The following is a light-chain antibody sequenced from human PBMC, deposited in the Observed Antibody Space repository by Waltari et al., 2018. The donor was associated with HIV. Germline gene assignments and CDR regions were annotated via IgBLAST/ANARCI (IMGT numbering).Light chain of an antibody. CDR1: SSDVGSYNL. J-gene: IGLJ3*02. CDR2: EVS. V-gene: IGLV2-23*02. Sequence: QSALTQPASVSGYPGQSITIPCTGTSSDVGSYNLVSWYQQHPGKAPKLMIYEVSKRPSGVSNRFSGSKSGNTASLTISGLQAEDEADYYCCSYAGSNTWVFGGGTKLTVL. CDR3: CSYAGSNTWV.